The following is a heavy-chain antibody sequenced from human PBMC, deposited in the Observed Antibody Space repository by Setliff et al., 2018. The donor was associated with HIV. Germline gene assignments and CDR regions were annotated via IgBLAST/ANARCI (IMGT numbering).Heavy chain of an antibody. CDR2: IYHSGST. V-gene: IGHV4-4*02. CDR3: ARLWFGELLYQYYYYMDV. CDR1: GGSISSSYW. D-gene: IGHD3-10*01. Sequence: SETLSLTCAVSGGSISSSYWWTWVRQPPGKGLEWIGEIYHSGSTNYNSSLKSRVTISVDKSKNQFSLNLSSVTAADTAVYYCARLWFGELLYQYYYYMDVWGKGTTVTVS. J-gene: IGHJ6*03.